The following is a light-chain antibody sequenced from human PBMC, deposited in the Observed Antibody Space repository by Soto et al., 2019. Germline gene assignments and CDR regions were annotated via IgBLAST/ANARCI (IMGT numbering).Light chain of an antibody. J-gene: IGLJ1*01. CDR3: STCTSIITGAGV. Sequence: QSALTQPASVSGSPGQSITISCTGTTCDIGSYNRVSWYQQHPGKAPKLIIYEVTDRPSGVPNRFSGSKSGNTASLTISGLQAGDEAEYYCSTCTSIITGAGVFGAGTKLTVL. CDR2: EVT. CDR1: TCDIGSYNR. V-gene: IGLV2-14*01.